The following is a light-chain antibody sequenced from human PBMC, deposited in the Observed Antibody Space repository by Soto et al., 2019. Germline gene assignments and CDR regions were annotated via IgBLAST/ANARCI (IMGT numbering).Light chain of an antibody. J-gene: IGKJ1*01. CDR1: QSVSNNY. Sequence: EIVLTQSPGTLSLSPGERATLSCRASQSVSNNYLAWYQQKPGQAPGLLIYGASNRATGIPDRFSGSGSGTDFTLTISRLEPEDFAVYYCQQYGSSGTFGQGTKVEI. CDR3: QQYGSSGT. V-gene: IGKV3-20*01. CDR2: GAS.